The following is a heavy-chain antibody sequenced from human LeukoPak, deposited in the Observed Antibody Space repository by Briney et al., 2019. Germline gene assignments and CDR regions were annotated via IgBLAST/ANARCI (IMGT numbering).Heavy chain of an antibody. J-gene: IGHJ5*02. D-gene: IGHD7-27*01. Sequence: PPETLSLTCAVYGGSFSGYYWSWIRQPPGKGLEWIGEINHSGSTNYNPSLKSRVTISVDTSKNQFSLKLSSVTAADTAVYYCARDWTLVTLGMNSFDPWGQGTLVTVSS. V-gene: IGHV4-34*01. CDR3: ARDWTLVTLGMNSFDP. CDR2: INHSGST. CDR1: GGSFSGYY.